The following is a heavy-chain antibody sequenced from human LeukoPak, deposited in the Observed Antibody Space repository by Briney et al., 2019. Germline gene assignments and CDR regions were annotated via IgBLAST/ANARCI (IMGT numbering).Heavy chain of an antibody. CDR1: GYTLTELS. J-gene: IGHJ4*02. CDR3: ATDLEQRLVFDY. Sequence: EASVEVSCMVSGYTLTELSMHWVRQAPGEGLERMGGFDPEVGETIYAQKFQGRVTMTEDTSTDTAYMELSSLRSEDTAVYYCATDLEQRLVFDYWGQGTLVTV. CDR2: FDPEVGET. V-gene: IGHV1-24*01. D-gene: IGHD6-13*01.